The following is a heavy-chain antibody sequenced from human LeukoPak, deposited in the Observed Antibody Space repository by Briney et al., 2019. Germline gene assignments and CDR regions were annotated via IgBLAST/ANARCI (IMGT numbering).Heavy chain of an antibody. CDR3: AQADSTGYFYFQH. D-gene: IGHD3-22*01. V-gene: IGHV6-1*01. CDR2: TYYSSEWYN. J-gene: IGHJ1*01. CDR1: GDSVSSNSAA. Sequence: SQTLSLTCAISGDSVSSNSAAWNWIRQSPSRGLEWLGRTYYSSEWYNDYAVSVKSRINTNPDTSKNQFSLQLNSVTPEDTAVYYCAQADSTGYFYFQHWGQGTLVTVSS.